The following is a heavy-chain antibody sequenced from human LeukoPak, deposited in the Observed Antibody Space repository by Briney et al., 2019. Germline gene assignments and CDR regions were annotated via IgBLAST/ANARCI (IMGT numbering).Heavy chain of an antibody. CDR3: ARNYGDSAFDS. D-gene: IGHD5-12*01. J-gene: IGHJ5*01. CDR2: IYYSGST. V-gene: IGHV4-59*01. Sequence: KSSETLSLTCTVPGGYITSYYWSWIRQPPGKGLELIGYIYYSGSTKYNPSLKSRVTISVDTSKQQFSLKLSSVTAADTAVYYCARNYGDSAFDSWGQGTLVTVSS. CDR1: GGYITSYY.